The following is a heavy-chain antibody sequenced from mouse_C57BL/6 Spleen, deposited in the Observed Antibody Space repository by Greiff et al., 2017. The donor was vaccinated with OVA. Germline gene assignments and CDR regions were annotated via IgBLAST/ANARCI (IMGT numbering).Heavy chain of an antibody. J-gene: IGHJ4*01. CDR1: GFTFSDYG. Sequence: EVKVVESGGGLVKPGGSLKLSCAASGFTFSDYGMQWVRQAPEKGLEWVAYISSGSSTIYYADTVKGRFTISRDNAKNTLFLQMTSLRSEDTAMYYCASGYYVGAMDYWGQGTSVTVSS. CDR3: ASGYYVGAMDY. V-gene: IGHV5-17*01. CDR2: ISSGSSTI. D-gene: IGHD2-3*01.